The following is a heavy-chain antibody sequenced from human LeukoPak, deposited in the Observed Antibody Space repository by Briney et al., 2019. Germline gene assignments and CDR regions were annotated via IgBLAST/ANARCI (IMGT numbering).Heavy chain of an antibody. J-gene: IGHJ6*02. D-gene: IGHD2-2*01. V-gene: IGHV3-30*18. CDR1: GFTFSSYG. Sequence: GRSLRLSCAASGFTFSSYGMHWVRQAPGKGLEWVAVISYDGSNKYYADSVKGRFTISRDSSKNTLYLQMNSLRAEDTAVYYCAKDLVPAAIGNYYYGMDVWGQGTTVTVSS. CDR2: ISYDGSNK. CDR3: AKDLVPAAIGNYYYGMDV.